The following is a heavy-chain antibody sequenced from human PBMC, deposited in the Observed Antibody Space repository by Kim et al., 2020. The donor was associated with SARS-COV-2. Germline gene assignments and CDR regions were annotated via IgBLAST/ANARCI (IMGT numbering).Heavy chain of an antibody. V-gene: IGHV4-39*01. CDR3: AGAVRKELSLDH. CDR2: IYYSGST. J-gene: IGHJ4*02. CDR1: GVSISSSDYY. Sequence: SETLSLTCTVSGVSISSSDYYWGWIRQPPGKGLEWTATIYYSGSTYYKPSLKSRVTVSVDTSKNQYSLKLTSVTAADTAVYYCAGAVRKELSLDHWGQGTLVTVSS. D-gene: IGHD2-15*01.